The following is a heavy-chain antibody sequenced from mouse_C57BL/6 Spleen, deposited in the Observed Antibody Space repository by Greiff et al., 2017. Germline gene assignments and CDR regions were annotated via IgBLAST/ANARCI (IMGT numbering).Heavy chain of an antibody. Sequence: VHLVESGAELVRPGASVKLSCKASGYTFTDYYINWVKQRPGQGLEWIARIYPGSGNTYYNEKFKGKATLTAEQSSSTAYMQLSSLTSEDSAVYCCARRAITTVVAFDYWGQGTTLTVAS. J-gene: IGHJ2*01. D-gene: IGHD1-1*01. V-gene: IGHV1-76*01. CDR2: IYPGSGNT. CDR3: ARRAITTVVAFDY. CDR1: GYTFTDYY.